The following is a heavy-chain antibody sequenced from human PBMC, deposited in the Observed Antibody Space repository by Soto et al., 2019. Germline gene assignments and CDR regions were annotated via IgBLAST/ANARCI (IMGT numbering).Heavy chain of an antibody. D-gene: IGHD3-10*01. CDR3: ASEPYNYGFYGMAV. Sequence: SATLSLTCSVSGDSISSSNFYWGWIRQSPGRGLDWIGSISNSGRTFYNPSLKSRLYISVDTSKNQLSLKLTSVTAAETAVYFCASEPYNYGFYGMAVWGHGTTVTVSS. CDR1: GDSISSSNFY. J-gene: IGHJ6*02. V-gene: IGHV4-39*01. CDR2: ISNSGRT.